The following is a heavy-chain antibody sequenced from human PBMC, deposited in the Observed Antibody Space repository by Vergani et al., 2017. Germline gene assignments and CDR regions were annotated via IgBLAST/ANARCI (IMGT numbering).Heavy chain of an antibody. CDR3: ARNPYCGGDCYSDAFDI. V-gene: IGHV4-39*07. J-gene: IGHJ3*02. CDR1: GVSISSDYHY. CDR2: IYYSGST. Sequence: QLQESGPGLVKPSETLSLTCTVSGVSISSDYHYWGWIRQPPGKGLEWIGNIYYSGSTYYNPSLKSRVTISVDTSKNQFSLKLSSVTAADTAVYYCARNPYCGGDCYSDAFDIWGQGTMVTVSS. D-gene: IGHD2-21*02.